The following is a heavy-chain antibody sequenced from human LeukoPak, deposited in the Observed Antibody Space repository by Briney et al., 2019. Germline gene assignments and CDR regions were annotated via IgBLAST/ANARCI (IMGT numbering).Heavy chain of an antibody. V-gene: IGHV3-74*01. D-gene: IGHD3-10*01. CDR1: GFTFSSYW. CDR2: IKSDGSGT. J-gene: IGHJ4*02. Sequence: PGGSLRLSCAASGFTFSSYWMHWVRQAPGKGLVWVSRIKSDGSGTTYADSVKGRFTISRDNAKNTLYLQMNSLRDEDTAVYYCAKYGSGTYYNGLYWGQGTLVTVSS. CDR3: AKYGSGTYYNGLY.